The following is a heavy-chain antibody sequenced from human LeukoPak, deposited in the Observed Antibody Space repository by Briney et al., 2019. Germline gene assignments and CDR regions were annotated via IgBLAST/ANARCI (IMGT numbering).Heavy chain of an antibody. CDR1: GDSISNFY. J-gene: IGHJ3*02. D-gene: IGHD4-23*01. CDR3: ARGGTAVIAPYAFDI. V-gene: IGHV4-4*07. Sequence: SETLSLTCTVSGDSISNFYWSWIRQPAEKGLEWIGRVYSSGSTNYNPSLKSRVSMSVDTSKKQFSLKLSSLTAADTAVYYCARGGTAVIAPYAFDIWGQGTMVTVSS. CDR2: VYSSGST.